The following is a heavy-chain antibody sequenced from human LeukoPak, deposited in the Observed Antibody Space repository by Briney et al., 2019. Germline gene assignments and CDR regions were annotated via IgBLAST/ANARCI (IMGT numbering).Heavy chain of an antibody. CDR3: ASQSSFDY. V-gene: IGHV3-21*01. D-gene: IGHD6-6*01. CDR2: ISSSSSYI. CDR1: GFTFSDYS. J-gene: IGHJ4*02. Sequence: GSLRLSCAASGFTFSDYSMSWVRQAPGKGLEWVSSISSSSSYIYYADSVKGRFTISRDNAKNSLYLQMNSLRAEDTAVYYCASQSSFDYWGQGTLVTVSS.